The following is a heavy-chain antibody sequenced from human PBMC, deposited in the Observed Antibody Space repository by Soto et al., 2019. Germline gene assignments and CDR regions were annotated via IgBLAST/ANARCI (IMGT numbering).Heavy chain of an antibody. CDR2: INHSGST. V-gene: IGHV4-34*01. J-gene: IGHJ4*02. Sequence: SETLSLTCAVYGGSFRGYYWSWIRQPPGKGLEWIGEINHSGSTNYNPSLKSRVTISVDTSKNQFSLKLSSVTAADTAVYYCARRPFDYYDSSGYYYYGYWGQGTLVTVSS. CDR1: GGSFRGYY. D-gene: IGHD3-22*01. CDR3: ARRPFDYYDSSGYYYYGY.